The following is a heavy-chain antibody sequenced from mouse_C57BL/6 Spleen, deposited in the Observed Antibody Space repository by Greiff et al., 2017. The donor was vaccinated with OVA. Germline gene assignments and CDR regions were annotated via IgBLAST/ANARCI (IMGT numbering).Heavy chain of an antibody. J-gene: IGHJ1*03. CDR1: GFTFSDYY. CDR2: INYDGSST. CDR3: AIEYYSYVSSRYFAV. D-gene: IGHD1-1*01. V-gene: IGHV5-16*01. Sequence: EVKLVESEGGLVQPGSSMKLSCTASGFTFSDYYMAWVRQVPEKGLEWVANINYDGSSTYYLDSLKSRFIISRDNAKNILYLQMSSLKSEDTATYYCAIEYYSYVSSRYFAVWGTGTTVTVSS.